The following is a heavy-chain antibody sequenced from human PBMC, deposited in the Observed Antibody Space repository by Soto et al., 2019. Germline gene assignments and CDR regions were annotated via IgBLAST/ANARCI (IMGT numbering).Heavy chain of an antibody. CDR1: GGTFSSYT. CDR2: IIPILGIA. CDR3: AREGGSGSYWGYYYYYMEV. V-gene: IGHV1-69*04. J-gene: IGHJ6*03. Sequence: GASVKVSCKASGGTFSSYTISWVRQAPGQGLEWMGRIIPILGIANYAQKFQGRVTITADKSTSTAYMELSSLRSEDTAVYYCAREGGSGSYWGYYYYYMEVWGKGTTVTVSS. D-gene: IGHD3-10*01.